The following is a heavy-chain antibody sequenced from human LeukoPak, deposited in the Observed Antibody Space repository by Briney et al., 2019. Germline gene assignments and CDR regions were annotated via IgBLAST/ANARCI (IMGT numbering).Heavy chain of an antibody. Sequence: GGSLRLSCAASGFTFSSYWMHWVRQAPGKGLVWVSRINGDGSSTSYADSVKGRFTISRDNAKNTLYLQMNSLRAEDTAVYYCARDGIAAAGSVDYWGQGTLVTVSS. CDR1: GFTFSSYW. V-gene: IGHV3-74*01. J-gene: IGHJ4*02. CDR2: INGDGSST. D-gene: IGHD6-13*01. CDR3: ARDGIAAAGSVDY.